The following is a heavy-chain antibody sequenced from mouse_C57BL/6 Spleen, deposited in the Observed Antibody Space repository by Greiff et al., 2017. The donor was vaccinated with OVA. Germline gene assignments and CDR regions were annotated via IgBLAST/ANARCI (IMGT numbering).Heavy chain of an antibody. V-gene: IGHV1-80*01. CDR1: GYAFSSYW. Sequence: QVQLKESGAELVKPGASVKISCKASGYAFSSYWMNWVKQRPGKGLEWIGQIYPGDGDTNYNGKFKGKATLTADKSSSTAYMQLSSLTSEDSAVYFCARGGTVVATVDYWGQGTTLTVSS. D-gene: IGHD1-1*01. CDR3: ARGGTVVATVDY. CDR2: IYPGDGDT. J-gene: IGHJ2*01.